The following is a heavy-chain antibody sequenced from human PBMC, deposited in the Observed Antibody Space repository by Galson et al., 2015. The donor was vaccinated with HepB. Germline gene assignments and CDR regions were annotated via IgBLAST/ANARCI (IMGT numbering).Heavy chain of an antibody. CDR2: IWYDGSNK. CDR1: GFTFSSYG. CDR3: ARELPAAMGAFDI. Sequence: SLRLSCAASGFTFSSYGMHWVRQAPGKGLEWVAVIWYDGSNKYYADSVKGRFTISRDNSKNTLYLQMNSLRAEDTAVYYCARELPAAMGAFDIWGQGTMVTVSS. J-gene: IGHJ3*02. D-gene: IGHD2-2*01. V-gene: IGHV3-33*01.